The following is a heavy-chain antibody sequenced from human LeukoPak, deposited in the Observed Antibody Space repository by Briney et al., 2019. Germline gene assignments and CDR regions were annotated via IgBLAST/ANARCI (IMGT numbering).Heavy chain of an antibody. J-gene: IGHJ4*02. V-gene: IGHV4-59*01. Sequence: PSETLSLTCTVSGDSISSYYWSWIRQPPGKGVEWIGYIHYTGSTNYNPSLKGRVTISVETSKNLFSLKLSSVTAADTAVYYCARDSGGHYDSTGXXYWGXXTLVTVSS. CDR3: ARDSGGHYDSTGXXY. CDR2: IHYTGST. D-gene: IGHD3-22*01. CDR1: GDSISSYY.